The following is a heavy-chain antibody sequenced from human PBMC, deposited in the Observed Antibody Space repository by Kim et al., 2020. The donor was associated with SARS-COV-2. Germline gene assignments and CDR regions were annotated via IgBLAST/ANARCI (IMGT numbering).Heavy chain of an antibody. CDR2: ISYDGSNK. CDR3: ARGPMVRGVVDY. J-gene: IGHJ4*02. D-gene: IGHD3-10*01. V-gene: IGHV3-30-3*01. CDR1: GFTFSSYA. Sequence: GGSLRLSCAASGFTFSSYAMHWVRQAPGKGLEWVAVISYDGSNKYYADSVKGRFTISRDNSKNTLYLQMNSLRAEDTAVYYCARGPMVRGVVDYWGQGTLVTVSS.